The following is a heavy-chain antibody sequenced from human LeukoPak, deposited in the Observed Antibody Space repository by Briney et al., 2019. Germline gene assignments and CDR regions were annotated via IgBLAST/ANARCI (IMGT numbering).Heavy chain of an antibody. Sequence: GGSLRLSCAASGFIVSNNYMSWVRQPPGKGLEWVSVIYSGGSKYYADSVKVRFTISRDNSKDTVYLQMDDLRPKDTAVYYCARENVGFGSWFDSWGQGTLVAVSS. CDR3: ARENVGFGSWFDS. CDR1: GFIVSNNY. CDR2: IYSGGSK. V-gene: IGHV3-53*01. D-gene: IGHD3-10*01. J-gene: IGHJ5*01.